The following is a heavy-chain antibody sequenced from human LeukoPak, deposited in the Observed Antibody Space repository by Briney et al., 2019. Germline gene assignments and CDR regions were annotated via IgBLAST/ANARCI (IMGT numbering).Heavy chain of an antibody. CDR3: TKEGLTAYYKRSEYQFDY. CDR2: ISGSGVSP. D-gene: IGHD3-9*01. Sequence: PGGSLRLSCAASGITFSSYAMTWVRQAPGKGLEWVSGISGSGVSPYYADSVKGRFTISRDNSKNTLYLQMNSLRAEDTAVYYCTKEGLTAYYKRSEYQFDYWGQGTLVTVSS. J-gene: IGHJ4*02. CDR1: GITFSSYA. V-gene: IGHV3-23*01.